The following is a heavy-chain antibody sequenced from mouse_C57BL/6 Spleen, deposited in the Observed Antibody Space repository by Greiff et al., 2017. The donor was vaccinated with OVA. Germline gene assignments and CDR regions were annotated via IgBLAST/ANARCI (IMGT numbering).Heavy chain of an antibody. CDR2: INPNNGGT. D-gene: IGHD2-12*01. J-gene: IGHJ3*01. Sequence: VQLQQSGPELVKPGASVKMSCKASGYTFTDYNMHWVKQSHGKSLEWIGYINPNNGGTSYNQKFKGKATLTVNKSSSTAYMELRSLTSEDSAVYYCARTYEEGNWFAYWGQGTLVTVSA. CDR1: GYTFTDYN. CDR3: ARTYEEGNWFAY. V-gene: IGHV1-22*01.